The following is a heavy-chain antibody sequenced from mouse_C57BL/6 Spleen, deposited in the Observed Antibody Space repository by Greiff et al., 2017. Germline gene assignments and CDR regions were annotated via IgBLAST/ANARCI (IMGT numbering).Heavy chain of an antibody. D-gene: IGHD2-5*01. CDR2: IAPSDSDT. CDR3: ARAGAYSNYPYWYFDV. V-gene: IGHV1-52*01. Sequence: QVQLKQPGAELVRPGSSVKLSCKASGYTFTSSWMHWVKQRPIQGLAWIGNIAPSDSDTHYNQQFKDKATLTVDKSSRTASMQLSSLTSEDSAVYYCARAGAYSNYPYWYFDVWGTGTTVTVTA. CDR1: GYTFTSSW. J-gene: IGHJ1*03.